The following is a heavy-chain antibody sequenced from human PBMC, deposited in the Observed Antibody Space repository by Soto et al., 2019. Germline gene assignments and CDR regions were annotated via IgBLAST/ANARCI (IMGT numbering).Heavy chain of an antibody. CDR2: ISSSSSTI. CDR3: ARGNWGPCYYYGVDV. Sequence: EVQLVESGGGLVQPGGSLRLSCAASGFTFSSYSMNWVRQAPGKGLEWVSYISSSSSTIYYADSVKGRFTISRDNAKNSLYLQMNRLRDEDTAVYYCARGNWGPCYYYGVDVWGQGTTVTVSS. V-gene: IGHV3-48*02. J-gene: IGHJ6*02. D-gene: IGHD7-27*01. CDR1: GFTFSSYS.